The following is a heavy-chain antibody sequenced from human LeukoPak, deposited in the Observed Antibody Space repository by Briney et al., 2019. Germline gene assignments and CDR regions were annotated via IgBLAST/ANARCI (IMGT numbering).Heavy chain of an antibody. CDR3: ARGNYGDSVAFDS. CDR1: GFTFSSYW. D-gene: IGHD4-17*01. Sequence: PGGSLRLSCAASGFTFSSYWMHWVRQAPGRGLVWVSRIHSDERRTNYADSVTGRFTISRDNAKNTVYLQMNSLGNGDTAVYYCARGNYGDSVAFDSWGQGTLVTVSS. J-gene: IGHJ4*02. CDR2: IHSDERRT. V-gene: IGHV3-74*01.